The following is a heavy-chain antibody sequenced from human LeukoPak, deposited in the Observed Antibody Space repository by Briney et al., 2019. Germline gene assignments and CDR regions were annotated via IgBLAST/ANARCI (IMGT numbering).Heavy chain of an antibody. CDR1: GGSISSGRYY. CDR3: ARQYSDILTGYHRGELYWYFDL. J-gene: IGHJ2*01. D-gene: IGHD3-9*01. CDR2: IYSSGST. Sequence: SQTLPLTCTVSGGSISSGRYYWSWIRQPAGKGLEWIGRIYSSGSTNYNPSLKSRVTISLDTSKNQFSLKLSSVTAAATAVYYCARQYSDILTGYHRGELYWYFDLWGRGTLVTVSS. V-gene: IGHV4-61*02.